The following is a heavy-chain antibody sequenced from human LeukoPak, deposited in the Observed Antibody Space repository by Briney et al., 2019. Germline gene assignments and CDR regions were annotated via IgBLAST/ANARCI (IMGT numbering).Heavy chain of an antibody. CDR2: ISYDGNNK. D-gene: IGHD5-12*01. Sequence: GGSLRLSCAASGFTFSGYGMHWVRQAPGKGLEWLAVISYDGNNKYYADSVRGRFTISRDNSKNTLYLQMNSLRPEDTAVYYCAKSVASDAYWGQGTLVTVSS. V-gene: IGHV3-30*18. CDR3: AKSVASDAY. CDR1: GFTFSGYG. J-gene: IGHJ4*02.